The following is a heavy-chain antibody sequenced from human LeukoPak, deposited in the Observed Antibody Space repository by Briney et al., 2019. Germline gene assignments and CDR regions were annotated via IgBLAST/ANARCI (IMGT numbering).Heavy chain of an antibody. D-gene: IGHD3-22*01. CDR2: IWYDGSNK. J-gene: IGHJ4*02. V-gene: IGHV3-33*01. Sequence: GGSLRLSCAASGLTFSSYGMHWVRQAPGKGLEGVAVIWYDGSNKYYADSVKGRFTISRDNSKNTLYLQMNSLRAEDTAVYYCAREIGDYYDSSGADYWGQGTLVTVSS. CDR3: AREIGDYYDSSGADY. CDR1: GLTFSSYG.